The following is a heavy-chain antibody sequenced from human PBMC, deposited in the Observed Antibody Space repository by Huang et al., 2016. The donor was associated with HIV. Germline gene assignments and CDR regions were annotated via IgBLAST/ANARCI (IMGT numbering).Heavy chain of an antibody. D-gene: IGHD3-22*01. CDR3: STSGEFYDSSGVLDY. CDR1: GYTFTDYF. CDR2: MNRKSGDT. V-gene: IGHV1-2*02. J-gene: IGHJ4*02. Sequence: QVHLVQSGAEGQKPGASVRVSCKASGYTFTDYFLHWVRQAPGQGLEWMGGMNRKSGDTNYEQKFQDSVTMTRDTFINTAYMELRRLTSDDTAVYYCSTSGEFYDSSGVLDYWGQGTLVIVST.